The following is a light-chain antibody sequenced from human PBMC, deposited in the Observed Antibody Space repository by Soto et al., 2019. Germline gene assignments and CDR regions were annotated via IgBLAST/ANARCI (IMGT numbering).Light chain of an antibody. CDR3: QQYDSSPVT. J-gene: IGKJ1*01. Sequence: EMVLTQSPGTLSLSPGERATLSCRASQSVSSSYLSWYQQTPGQATRLIIYGASSRATGLPDRFSGSGSVTDFPLTISRLEPEYFAVYCCQQYDSSPVTFGQGTKVEIK. CDR2: GAS. CDR1: QSVSSSY. V-gene: IGKV3-20*01.